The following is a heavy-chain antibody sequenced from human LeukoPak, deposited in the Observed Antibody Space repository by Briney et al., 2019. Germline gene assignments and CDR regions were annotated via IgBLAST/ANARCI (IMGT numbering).Heavy chain of an antibody. J-gene: IGHJ4*02. D-gene: IGHD3-10*01. CDR1: GYTFTGYY. CDR2: INPNSGGT. CDR3: ARDRGELLLATDGIRDDY. V-gene: IGHV1-2*02. Sequence: ASVKVSCKASGYTFTGYYMHWVRQAPGQGLEWMGWINPNSGGTNYAQKFQGRVTMTRDTSISTAYMELSRLRSDDTAVYYCARDRGELLLATDGIRDDYWGQGTLVTVSS.